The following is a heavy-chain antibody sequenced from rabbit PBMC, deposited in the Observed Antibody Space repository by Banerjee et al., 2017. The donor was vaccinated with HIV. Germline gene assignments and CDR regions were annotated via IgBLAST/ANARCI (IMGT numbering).Heavy chain of an antibody. J-gene: IGHJ4*01. CDR3: ARSRGFAGYAYALDL. V-gene: IGHV1S40*01. Sequence: QSLEESGGDLVKPGASLTLTCTASGFSFSNKYVMCWVRQAPGKGLEWIACINSSSGNTVYATWAKGRFTISKTSSTTVTLQMTSLTAADTATYFCARSRGFAGYAYALDLWGPGTLVTVS. D-gene: IGHD6-1*01. CDR1: GFSFSNKYV. CDR2: INSSSGNT.